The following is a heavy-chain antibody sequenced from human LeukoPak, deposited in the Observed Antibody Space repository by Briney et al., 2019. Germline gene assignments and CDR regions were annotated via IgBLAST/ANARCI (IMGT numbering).Heavy chain of an antibody. CDR3: AKDAQYYDFWSGWNNTYYYYMDV. CDR2: IRYDGGNK. D-gene: IGHD3-3*01. J-gene: IGHJ6*03. Sequence: GGSLRLSCAASEFTFSAYGMHWVRQAPGKGLEWVAFIRYDGGNKYSADSVKGRFTIARDNSKNTLYLQMNSLRAEDTAVYYCAKDAQYYDFWSGWNNTYYYYMDVWGKGTTVTVSS. V-gene: IGHV3-30*02. CDR1: EFTFSAYG.